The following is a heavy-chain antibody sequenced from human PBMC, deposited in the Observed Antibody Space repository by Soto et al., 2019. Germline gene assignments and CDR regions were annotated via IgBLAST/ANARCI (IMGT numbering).Heavy chain of an antibody. D-gene: IGHD1-1*01. CDR3: AKQQGPGTPYYYAMDV. CDR2: ISHDGRDQ. CDR1: GFTFGTYG. J-gene: IGHJ6*02. Sequence: PGGSLRLSCAASGFTFGTYGMHWVRQTPGKGLEWVAVISHDGRDQYYADSVKGRFTISRDNSKNTLYMQMNSLRAEDTAVYYCAKQQGPGTPYYYAMDVWGQGTTVTVSS. V-gene: IGHV3-30*18.